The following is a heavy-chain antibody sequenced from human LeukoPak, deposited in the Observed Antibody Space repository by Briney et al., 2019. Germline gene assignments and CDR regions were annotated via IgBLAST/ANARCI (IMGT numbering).Heavy chain of an antibody. J-gene: IGHJ3*02. V-gene: IGHV4-59*08. CDR2: IYYGGST. CDR3: ARLPAGSSAAFDI. D-gene: IGHD2-2*01. Sequence: PSETLSLTCTVSGGSISSYYWSWIRQPPGKGLEWIGYIYYGGSTNYNPSLKSRATISVDTSKNQFSLKLSSVTAADTAVYYCARLPAGSSAAFDIWGQGTMVTVSS. CDR1: GGSISSYY.